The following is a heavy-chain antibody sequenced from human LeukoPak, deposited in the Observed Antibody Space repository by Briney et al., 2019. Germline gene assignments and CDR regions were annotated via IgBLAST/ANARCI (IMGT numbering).Heavy chain of an antibody. J-gene: IGHJ4*02. CDR2: INPSGGNT. CDR1: GYTLTSYY. D-gene: IGHD6-13*01. CDR3: ARAGGNSSSWYAPFDY. Sequence: PSVTVSCMASGYTLTSYYMHCVRQAPGQGLEWVGIINPSGGNTIYAQKFQGRVTMTRDMSTSTVYMELSSRRSEDTAVYYCARAGGNSSSWYAPFDYWGQGTLVTVSS. V-gene: IGHV1-46*01.